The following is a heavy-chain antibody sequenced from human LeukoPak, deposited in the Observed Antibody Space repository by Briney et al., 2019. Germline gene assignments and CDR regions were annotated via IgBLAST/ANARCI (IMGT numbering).Heavy chain of an antibody. CDR1: GGSISSSSYY. D-gene: IGHD6-13*01. J-gene: IGHJ4*02. Sequence: PSETLSLTCTVSGGSISSSSYYWGWIHQPPGKGLEWIGSIYYSGSTYYNPSLKSRVTISVDTSKNQFSLKLSSVTAADTAVYYCSLYSSSWYESKAGFDYWGQGTLVTVSS. V-gene: IGHV4-39*01. CDR3: SLYSSSWYESKAGFDY. CDR2: IYYSGST.